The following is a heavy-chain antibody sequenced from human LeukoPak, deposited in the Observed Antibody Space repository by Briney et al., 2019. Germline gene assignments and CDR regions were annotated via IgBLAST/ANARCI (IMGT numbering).Heavy chain of an antibody. CDR3: ARDRTGTTDYYYYYYYMDV. V-gene: IGHV3-30*03. J-gene: IGHJ6*03. CDR1: GFTFSSYG. D-gene: IGHD1-1*01. CDR2: ISYDGSNK. Sequence: GGSLRLSCAASGFTFSSYGMHWVRQAPGKGLEWVAVISYDGSNKYYADSVKGRFTISRDNSKNTLYLQMNSLRAEDTAVYYCARDRTGTTDYYYYYYYMDVWGKGTTVTISS.